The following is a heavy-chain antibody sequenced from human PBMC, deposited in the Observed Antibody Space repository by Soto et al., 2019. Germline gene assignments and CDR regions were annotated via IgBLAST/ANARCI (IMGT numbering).Heavy chain of an antibody. CDR2: ISSSSSYI. D-gene: IGHD2-15*01. V-gene: IGHV3-21*01. CDR1: GFTFSSYS. CDR3: ARGEQDCSGGSCYSGYYGMDV. Sequence: EVQLVESGGGLVKPGGSLRLSCAASGFTFSSYSMNWVRQAPGKGLEWVSSISSSSSYIYYADSVKGRFTISRDNAKNSLYLQMNSLRAEDTAVYYCARGEQDCSGGSCYSGYYGMDVWGPGTTVTVSS. J-gene: IGHJ6*02.